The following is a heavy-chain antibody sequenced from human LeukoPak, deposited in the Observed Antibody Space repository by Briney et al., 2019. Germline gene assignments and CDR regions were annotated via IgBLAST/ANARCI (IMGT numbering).Heavy chain of an antibody. V-gene: IGHV3-21*01. CDR1: GFTFSSYC. CDR2: ISSGSSYI. D-gene: IGHD2-2*01. CDR3: ARDVVPAALTNWFDP. Sequence: GGSLRLSCAASGFTFSSYCTNSVRQPPGKGLEWHSSISSGSSYIYYADSVKGPFTISRDKAKNSLYLQMNSLSAEHTAVYYCARDVVPAALTNWFDPWGQGTLVTLSS. J-gene: IGHJ5*02.